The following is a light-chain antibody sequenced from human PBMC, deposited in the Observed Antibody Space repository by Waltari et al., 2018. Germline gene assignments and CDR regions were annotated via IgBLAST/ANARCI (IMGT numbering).Light chain of an antibody. CDR1: SSNLENNY. V-gene: IGLV1-51*01. CDR3: GTWDSSLRAVV. Sequence: QSVLTQPPSVSAAPGQKVTVSCSGSSSNLENNYVSWYQQLPGTAPKLLIYDDYERPSGIPDRFSGSKSGTSATLGITGLQTGDEADYYCGTWDSSLRAVVFGGGTKLTVL. J-gene: IGLJ3*02. CDR2: DDY.